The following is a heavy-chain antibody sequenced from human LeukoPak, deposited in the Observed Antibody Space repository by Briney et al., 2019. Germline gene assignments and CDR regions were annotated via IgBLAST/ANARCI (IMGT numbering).Heavy chain of an antibody. Sequence: SSETLSLTCTVSGSSISSYYWSWIRQPAGKGLEWIGRIYASGSTNYNPSLKSRVTMSVDTSKNQFSLKLSSVTAADTAVYYCARTSRDGYNRAYYFDYWGQGTLVTVSS. CDR2: IYASGST. D-gene: IGHD5-24*01. V-gene: IGHV4-4*07. CDR3: ARTSRDGYNRAYYFDY. J-gene: IGHJ4*02. CDR1: GSSISSYY.